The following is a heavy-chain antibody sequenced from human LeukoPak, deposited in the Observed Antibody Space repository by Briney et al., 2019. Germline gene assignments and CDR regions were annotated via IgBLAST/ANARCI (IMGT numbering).Heavy chain of an antibody. CDR1: GFTFSEAW. CDR3: ARVSGPGMNEYFHL. CDR2: INNDGSTT. D-gene: IGHD3-10*01. V-gene: IGHV3-74*01. Sequence: PGGSLRLSCAASGFTFSEAWMHWVRQAPGKGLVWVSRINNDGSTTRYADSVKGRFTISRDNAKNTPYLQMNSLRAEDTAVYYCARVSGPGMNEYFHLWGQGTLVTVSS. J-gene: IGHJ1*01.